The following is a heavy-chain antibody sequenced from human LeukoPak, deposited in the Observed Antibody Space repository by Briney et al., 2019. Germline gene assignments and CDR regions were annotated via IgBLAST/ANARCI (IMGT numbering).Heavy chain of an antibody. CDR2: INPDRGGS. CDR1: GYTFTDYY. V-gene: IGHV1-2*06. D-gene: IGHD3-10*01. J-gene: IGHJ4*02. Sequence: ASLKVSCKASGYTFTDYYIHWVRQAPGQGLEWMGHINPDRGGSNYARKFQGRVTMARDTSISTAYMQLRRLTSDDTAVYYCARVRFGELAFDYWGQGTLVTVSS. CDR3: ARVRFGELAFDY.